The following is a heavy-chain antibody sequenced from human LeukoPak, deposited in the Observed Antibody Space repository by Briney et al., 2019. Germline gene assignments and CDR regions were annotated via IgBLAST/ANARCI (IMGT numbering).Heavy chain of an antibody. J-gene: IGHJ3*02. Sequence: PGGFLRLSCAASGFTFSSYNINWVRQAPGKGLEWVSSISSSGTYIYYAAAVKGRFTISRDNAKNSLYLQMNGLRAEDTAVYYCAPMIVVGGDAFDIWGQGTMVTVSS. CDR3: APMIVVGGDAFDI. CDR1: GFTFSSYN. CDR2: ISSSGTYI. D-gene: IGHD3-22*01. V-gene: IGHV3-21*01.